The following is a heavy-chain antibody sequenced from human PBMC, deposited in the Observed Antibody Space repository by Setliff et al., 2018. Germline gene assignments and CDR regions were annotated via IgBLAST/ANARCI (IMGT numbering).Heavy chain of an antibody. J-gene: IGHJ4*02. D-gene: IGHD5-18*01. CDR3: ARVGRYVDTAMVFDY. Sequence: ASVKVSCKASGYTFTSYYTHWVRQAPGQGLEWMGIINPSGGSTSYAQKFQGRVTMTRDTSTSTVYMELSSLRSEDTAVYYCARVGRYVDTAMVFDYWGQGTLVTVSS. CDR2: INPSGGST. CDR1: GYTFTSYY. V-gene: IGHV1-46*01.